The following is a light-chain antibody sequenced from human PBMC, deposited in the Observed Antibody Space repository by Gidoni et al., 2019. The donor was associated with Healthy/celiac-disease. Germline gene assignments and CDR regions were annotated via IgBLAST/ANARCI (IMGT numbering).Light chain of an antibody. CDR2: GNS. Sequence: VLTQPPSVSGAPGQRVTISCTGSSSNIGAGYDVHWYQQLPGTAPKLLIYGNSNRPSGVPDRFSGSKSGTSASLAITGLQAEDEADYYCQSYDSSLSGWVFGGGTKLTVL. V-gene: IGLV1-40*01. J-gene: IGLJ3*02. CDR1: SSNIGAGYD. CDR3: QSYDSSLSGWV.